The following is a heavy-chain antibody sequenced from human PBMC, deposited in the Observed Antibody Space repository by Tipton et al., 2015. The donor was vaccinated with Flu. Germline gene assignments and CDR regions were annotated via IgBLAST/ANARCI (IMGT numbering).Heavy chain of an antibody. CDR3: ARDCRAVWLPPPHLPLDY. V-gene: IGHV3-7*01. D-gene: IGHD5-24*01. J-gene: IGHJ4*02. Sequence: QLVQSGGGLVQPGGSLRLSCAASGFTFSSYWMSWVRQAPGKGLEWVANIKQDGSEKYYVDSVKGRFTISGDNAKNSLYLQMNSLRAEDTAVYHCARDCRAVWLPPPHLPLDYWGQGTLVTVSS. CDR1: GFTFSSYW. CDR2: IKQDGSEK.